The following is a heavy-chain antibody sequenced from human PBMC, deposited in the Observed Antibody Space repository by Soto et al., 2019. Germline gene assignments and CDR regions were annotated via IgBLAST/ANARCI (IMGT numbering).Heavy chain of an antibody. V-gene: IGHV1-18*04. Sequence: QVQLVQSGAEVKKSGASVKVSCKASGYTFTSYGFSWVRQAPGQGIEWMGWISAYNGNSNSARNIQGRITMTTDTSTSIANMVLRSLRSVDTAVYYFARRDYSDTTGGFFVYWVQGILVTVS. D-gene: IGHD3-22*01. CDR3: ARRDYSDTTGGFFVY. CDR1: GYTFTSYG. CDR2: ISAYNGNS. J-gene: IGHJ4*02.